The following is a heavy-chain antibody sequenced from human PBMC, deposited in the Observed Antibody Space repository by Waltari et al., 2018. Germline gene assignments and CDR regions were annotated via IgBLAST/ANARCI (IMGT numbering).Heavy chain of an antibody. V-gene: IGHV3-49*03. CDR1: GFIFGDYG. CDR3: CRSSVYIIRLLWEI. CDR2: FRNKALGWTT. D-gene: IGHD6-19*01. J-gene: IGHJ3*01. Sequence: EVQVVESGGGLVQPGRSLRLSCTTSGFIFGDYGMRWFRQAPGKWLEWVAFFRNKALGWTTEYAASVKGRFIMSRDDSRGIAYLQMNSLRSEDTATYYCCRSSVYIIRLLWEIWGKGTTVTVSS.